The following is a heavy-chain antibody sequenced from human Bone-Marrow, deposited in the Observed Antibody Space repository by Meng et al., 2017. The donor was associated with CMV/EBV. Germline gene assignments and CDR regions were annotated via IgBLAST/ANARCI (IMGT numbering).Heavy chain of an antibody. CDR3: ARDYGSYYGMDV. CDR2: ISSSSSYI. Sequence: GESLKIPCAASGFTFSDYYMSWIRQAPGKGLEWVSSISSSSSYIYYADSVKGRFTISRDNAKNSLYLQMNSLRAEDTAVYYCARDYGSYYGMDVWGQGTTVTVSS. V-gene: IGHV3-11*06. J-gene: IGHJ6*02. CDR1: GFTFSDYY. D-gene: IGHD1-26*01.